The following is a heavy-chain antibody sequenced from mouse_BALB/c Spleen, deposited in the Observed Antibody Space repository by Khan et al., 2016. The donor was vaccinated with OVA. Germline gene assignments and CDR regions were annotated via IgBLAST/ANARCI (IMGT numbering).Heavy chain of an antibody. CDR2: ISSGGST. Sequence: EVELVESGGDLVKPGGSLKLSCAASGFTFSSYVMSWFRQTPEKRLEWVASISSGGSTYYPDSVKGRFTISRDNARNILYLQMSSLRSEDMAMYYCAREAYRYDEYYFDYWGQGTTLTVSS. CDR3: AREAYRYDEYYFDY. V-gene: IGHV5-6-5*01. J-gene: IGHJ2*01. D-gene: IGHD2-14*01. CDR1: GFTFSSYV.